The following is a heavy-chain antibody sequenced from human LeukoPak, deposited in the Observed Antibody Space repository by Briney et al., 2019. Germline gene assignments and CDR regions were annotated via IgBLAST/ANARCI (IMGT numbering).Heavy chain of an antibody. CDR2: IYYSGST. V-gene: IGHV4-59*08. CDR1: GGSISSYY. CDR3: ARGLGYSSGWQLFDI. J-gene: IGHJ3*02. D-gene: IGHD6-19*01. Sequence: PSETLSLTCTVSGGSISSYYWSWIRQPPGKGLEWIGYIYYSGSTNYNPSLKSRVTISVDTSKNQFSLKLSSVTAADTAVYYCARGLGYSSGWQLFDIWGQGTMVTVSS.